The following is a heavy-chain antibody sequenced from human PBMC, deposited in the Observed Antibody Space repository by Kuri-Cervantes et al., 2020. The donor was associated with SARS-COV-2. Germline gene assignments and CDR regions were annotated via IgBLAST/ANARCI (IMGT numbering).Heavy chain of an antibody. D-gene: IGHD2-2*02. J-gene: IGHJ4*02. CDR3: ATSYFAKRYCSSTSCYSPFDY. CDR1: GFTFSSYA. Sequence: GESLKISCAASGFTFSSYAMHWVRQAPGKGLEWVAVISYDGSNKYYADSVKGRFTISRDNSKNTLCLQMNSLRAEDTAVYYCATSYFAKRYCSSTSCYSPFDYWGQGTLVTVSS. CDR2: ISYDGSNK. V-gene: IGHV3-30-3*01.